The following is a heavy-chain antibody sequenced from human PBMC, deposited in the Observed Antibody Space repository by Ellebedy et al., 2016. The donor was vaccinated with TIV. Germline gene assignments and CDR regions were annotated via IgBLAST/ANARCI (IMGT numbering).Heavy chain of an antibody. CDR3: ARIYSGYDYYYYYYYYMDV. J-gene: IGHJ6*03. CDR2: ISWNSGSI. D-gene: IGHD5-12*01. CDR1: GFTFDDYA. V-gene: IGHV3-9*01. Sequence: SLKISCAASGFTFDDYAMHWVRQAPGKGLEWVSGISWNSGSIGYVDSVKGRFTISRDNAKNSLYLQMNSLRAEDTAVYYCARIYSGYDYYYYYYYYMDVWGKGTTVTVSS.